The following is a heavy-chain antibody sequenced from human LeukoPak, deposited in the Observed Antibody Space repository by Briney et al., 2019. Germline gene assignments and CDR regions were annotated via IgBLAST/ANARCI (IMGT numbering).Heavy chain of an antibody. CDR1: GFTFSSYG. Sequence: GGSLRLSCAASGFTFSSYGMHWVRQAPGKGLEWVAVISYDGSNKYYADSVKGRFTISRDNSKNTLYLQMNSLRAEDTAVYYCAKVVYCSSTSCHEGFDYWGQGTLVTVSS. V-gene: IGHV3-30*18. CDR2: ISYDGSNK. J-gene: IGHJ4*02. CDR3: AKVVYCSSTSCHEGFDY. D-gene: IGHD2-2*01.